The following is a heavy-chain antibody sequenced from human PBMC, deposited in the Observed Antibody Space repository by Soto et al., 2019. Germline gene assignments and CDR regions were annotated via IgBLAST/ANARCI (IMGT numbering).Heavy chain of an antibody. Sequence: LQLQESGPGVVKPSETLSLACSVSGGSIRSNDYFWGWVRQPPGKGLGWIASIYSNGGTYDSPSLKSRGTVSIDTSKIQFFLTVRSVTAADTAVYYCASFLVGATARNDFDSWGQGTLVTISS. CDR3: ASFLVGATARNDFDS. V-gene: IGHV4-39*01. CDR1: GGSIRSNDYF. CDR2: IYSNGGT. J-gene: IGHJ4*02. D-gene: IGHD2-8*02.